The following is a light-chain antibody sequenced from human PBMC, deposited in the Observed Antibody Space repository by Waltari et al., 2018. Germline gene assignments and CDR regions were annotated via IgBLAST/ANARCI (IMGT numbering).Light chain of an antibody. J-gene: IGLJ3*02. Sequence: QSALTQPASVSGSPGQSITISCTGTSSDVGGYNFVSWYQQHPGKAPKLMIYEVTNRPSGVANRFSGSKSGNTASLTISGLLAGDEADYYCCSYTTTTTVVFGGGTKLTVL. CDR2: EVT. CDR3: CSYTTTTTVV. V-gene: IGLV2-14*01. CDR1: SSDVGGYNF.